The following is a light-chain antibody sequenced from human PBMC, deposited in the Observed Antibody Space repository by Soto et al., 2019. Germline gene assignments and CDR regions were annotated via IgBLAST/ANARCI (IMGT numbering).Light chain of an antibody. CDR3: QQLNSYPIT. J-gene: IGKJ5*01. CDR1: QGISSF. CDR2: AAS. V-gene: IGKV1-9*01. Sequence: IQLTQSPSSVSASVGDSVTITCRASQGISSFLAWYQQKPGKAPKLLIYAASTLQSGVPSRFSGSGSGTDFTLTISSLQPEDFATYFCQQLNSYPITFGQGTRLEIK.